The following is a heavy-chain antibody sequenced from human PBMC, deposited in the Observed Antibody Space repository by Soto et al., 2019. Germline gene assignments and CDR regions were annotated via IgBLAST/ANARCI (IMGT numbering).Heavy chain of an antibody. J-gene: IGHJ4*02. CDR2: IYYSGST. D-gene: IGHD3-10*01. Sequence: QVQLQESGPGLVKPSETLSLTCTVSGGSISSYYWSWIRQPPGKGLEWIGYIYYSGSTNYNPSLKSRVTISVDTSKNQFSLKLSSVTAADTAVYYCAIRGYYGSGSSFSYFDYWGQGTLVTVSS. CDR3: AIRGYYGSGSSFSYFDY. CDR1: GGSISSYY. V-gene: IGHV4-59*08.